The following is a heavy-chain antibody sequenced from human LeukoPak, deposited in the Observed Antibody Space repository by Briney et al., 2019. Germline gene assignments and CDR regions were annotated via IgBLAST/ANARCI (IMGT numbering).Heavy chain of an antibody. CDR1: GYTFTSYG. Sequence: ASVKVSCKASGYTFTSYGISWVRQAPGQGLEWMGWISAYNGNTNYAQKLQGRVTMTTDTSTSTAYMELRSLRSDDTAVYYCARVMMVLRYFDWSPVGMDVWGQGTTVTVSS. V-gene: IGHV1-18*01. CDR2: ISAYNGNT. CDR3: ARVMMVLRYFDWSPVGMDV. J-gene: IGHJ6*02. D-gene: IGHD3-9*01.